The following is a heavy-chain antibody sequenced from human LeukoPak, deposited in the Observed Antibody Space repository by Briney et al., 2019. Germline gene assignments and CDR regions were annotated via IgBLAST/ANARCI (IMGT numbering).Heavy chain of an antibody. CDR1: GFTFSNYW. Sequence: GGSLRLSCAASGFTFSNYWMHWVRQAPGKGLVWVSRINTDGSSTNYADSVKGRFTISRDNAKNTLYLQMNSLRIEDTAVYFCARKGYTGSYPDYWGQGTLVTVSS. V-gene: IGHV3-74*01. CDR3: ARKGYTGSYPDY. CDR2: INTDGSST. J-gene: IGHJ4*02. D-gene: IGHD1-26*01.